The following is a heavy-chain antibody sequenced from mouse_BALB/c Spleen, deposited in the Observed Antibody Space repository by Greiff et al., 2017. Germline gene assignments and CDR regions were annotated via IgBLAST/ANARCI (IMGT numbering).Heavy chain of an antibody. CDR2: INSNGGST. V-gene: IGHV5-6-3*01. CDR1: GFTFSSYG. Sequence: EVQGVESGGGLVQPGGSLKLSCAASGFTFSSYGMSWVRQTPDKRLELVATINSNGGSTYYPDSVKGRFTISRDNAKNTLYLQMSSLKSEDTAMYYCARDDGYSGAMDYWGQGTSVTVSS. D-gene: IGHD2-3*01. CDR3: ARDDGYSGAMDY. J-gene: IGHJ4*01.